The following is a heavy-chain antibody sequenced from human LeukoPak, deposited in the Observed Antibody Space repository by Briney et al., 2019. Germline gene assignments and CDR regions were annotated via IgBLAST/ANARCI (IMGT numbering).Heavy chain of an antibody. CDR3: ARETAAAGSFIAINDY. V-gene: IGHV4-34*01. J-gene: IGHJ4*02. Sequence: PSETLSLTCAVYGRSFSGYYWSWIRQPPGKGLEWIGETNDSGSTNYNPSLKSRVTISVDTSKNQFSLKLTSVTAADTAIYYCARETAAAGSFIAINDYWGQGTLVTVSS. D-gene: IGHD6-13*01. CDR2: TNDSGST. CDR1: GRSFSGYY.